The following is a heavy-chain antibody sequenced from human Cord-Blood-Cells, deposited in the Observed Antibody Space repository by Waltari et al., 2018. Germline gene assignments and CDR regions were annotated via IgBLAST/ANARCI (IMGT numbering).Heavy chain of an antibody. Sequence: FTFSSYAMSWVRQAPGKGLEWVSASSGSGGSTYYSDSVKGRFTISRDNSKNTLYLQMNSLRAEETAVYYCAKEIADDYDYWGQGTLFTVSS. CDR2: SSGSGGST. CDR3: AKEIADDYDY. J-gene: IGHJ4*02. CDR1: FTFSSYA. V-gene: IGHV3-23*01.